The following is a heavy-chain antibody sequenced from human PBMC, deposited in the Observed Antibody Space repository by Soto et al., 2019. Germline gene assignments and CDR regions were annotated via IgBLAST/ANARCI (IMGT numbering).Heavy chain of an antibody. D-gene: IGHD6-19*01. V-gene: IGHV1-69*01. CDR1: GGTFDIFS. CDR3: AKENRDDDSGWYSSTDRFDP. J-gene: IGHJ5*02. Sequence: QVHLVQSGAEVKKPGSSVKVSCKASGGTFDIFSISWVRQAPGQGLEWMGGIIPIFGTAEYSQKFQGRVTITADESTSTSYMELSSLRFEDTAVYYCAKENRDDDSGWYSSTDRFDPWGQVTLVTVSS. CDR2: IIPIFGTA.